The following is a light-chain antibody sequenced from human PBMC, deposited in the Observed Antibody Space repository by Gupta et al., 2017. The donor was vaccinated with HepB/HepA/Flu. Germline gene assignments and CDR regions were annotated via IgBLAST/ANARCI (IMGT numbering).Light chain of an antibody. CDR3: MQALQTPLT. CDR1: QSLRHSIGDTY. Sequence: EIVMTQSQLSLPARPGEPASMSCRSNQSLRHSIGDTYLDWYLQKPGQSPHLLIFLASSRASGVPDRFSGCGSATEFTLKISRVEAEDVGIYYCMQALQTPLTFGGGTKVDIK. V-gene: IGKV2-28*01. CDR2: LAS. J-gene: IGKJ4*01.